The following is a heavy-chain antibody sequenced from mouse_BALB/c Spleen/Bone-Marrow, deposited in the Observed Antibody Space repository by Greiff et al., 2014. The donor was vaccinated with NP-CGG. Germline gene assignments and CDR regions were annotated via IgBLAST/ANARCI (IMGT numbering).Heavy chain of an antibody. J-gene: IGHJ1*01. Sequence: EVKLQESGPELVKPGASVKMSCKASGYTFTNYVIHWVKQKPGQGLEWIGYINPYNDGTKYNDKFKGKATLTSDKSSSTAYMEFSSLTSEDSAVYYCARGGYYGTSLYWYCDVWGAGTTVTVSS. CDR1: GYTFTNYV. V-gene: IGHV1-14*01. D-gene: IGHD1-1*01. CDR2: INPYNDGT. CDR3: ARGGYYGTSLYWYCDV.